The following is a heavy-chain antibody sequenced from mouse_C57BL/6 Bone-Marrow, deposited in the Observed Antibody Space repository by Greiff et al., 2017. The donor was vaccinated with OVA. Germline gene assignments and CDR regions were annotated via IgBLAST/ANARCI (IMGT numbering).Heavy chain of an antibody. D-gene: IGHD1-1*01. V-gene: IGHV1-15*01. Sequence: VQLQQSGAELVRPGASVTLSCKASGYTFTDYEMHWVKQTPVHGLEWIGAIDPETGGTAYNQKFKGKAILTADKSSSTAYMELRSLTSEDSAVYYCTQSSIYYYGSSSYFDYWGQGTTLTVSS. CDR3: TQSSIYYYGSSSYFDY. CDR1: GYTFTDYE. CDR2: IDPETGGT. J-gene: IGHJ2*01.